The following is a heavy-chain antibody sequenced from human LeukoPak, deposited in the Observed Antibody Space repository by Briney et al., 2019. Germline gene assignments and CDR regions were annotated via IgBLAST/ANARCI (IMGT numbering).Heavy chain of an antibody. J-gene: IGHJ4*02. Sequence: GGSLRLSCAASGFTFSSHSMNWVRQAPGKGLEWVSYISSSSSTIYYADSVKGRFTISRDNAKNSLYLQMNSLRAEDTAVYYCARGGPDDFWSGYYFDYWGQGTLVTVSS. CDR1: GFTFSSHS. CDR3: ARGGPDDFWSGYYFDY. V-gene: IGHV3-48*01. CDR2: ISSSSSTI. D-gene: IGHD3-3*01.